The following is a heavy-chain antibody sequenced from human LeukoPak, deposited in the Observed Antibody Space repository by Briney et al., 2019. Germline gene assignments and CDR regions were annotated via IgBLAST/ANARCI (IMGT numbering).Heavy chain of an antibody. CDR1: QFTFSSYW. V-gene: IGHV3-7*03. Sequence: GGSLRLSCVASQFTFSSYWMTWVRQAPGKGLEWVANIKQDGSEKYYVDSVKGRFTISRDNAKNSLYLQMNSLRVEDAAVYYCARDKGSDEGSKFDYWGQGTLVTVSS. J-gene: IGHJ4*02. CDR3: ARDKGSDEGSKFDY. CDR2: IKQDGSEK.